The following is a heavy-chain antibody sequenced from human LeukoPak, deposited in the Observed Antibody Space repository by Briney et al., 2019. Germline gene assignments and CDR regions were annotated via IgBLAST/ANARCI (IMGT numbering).Heavy chain of an antibody. CDR3: ARGYYYGSGSYPAAALVFDY. V-gene: IGHV3-66*01. CDR1: GLIVSSNY. D-gene: IGHD3-10*01. CDR2: IYTGGST. Sequence: GGSLRLSCAVSGLIVSSNYMTWVRQAPRKGLEWVSVIYTGGSTYYADSVKGRFTISRDSSKNTVYLQMNSLRADDTAVYYCARGYYYGSGSYPAAALVFDYWGQGTPVTVSS. J-gene: IGHJ4*02.